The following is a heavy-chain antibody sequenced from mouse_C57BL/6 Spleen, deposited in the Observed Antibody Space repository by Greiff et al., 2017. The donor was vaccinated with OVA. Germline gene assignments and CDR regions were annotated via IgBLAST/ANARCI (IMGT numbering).Heavy chain of an antibody. CDR2: IDPEDGET. V-gene: IGHV14-2*01. CDR1: GFNIKDYY. CDR3: ANPHYYGSSYGYFDV. J-gene: IGHJ1*03. D-gene: IGHD1-1*01. Sequence: EVKLLESGAELVKPGASVKLSCTASGFNIKDYYMHWVKQRTEQGLEWIGRIDPEDGETKYAPKFQGKATIPADTSSNTAYLQLSSLTSEDTAVYYCANPHYYGSSYGYFDVWGTGTTVTVSS.